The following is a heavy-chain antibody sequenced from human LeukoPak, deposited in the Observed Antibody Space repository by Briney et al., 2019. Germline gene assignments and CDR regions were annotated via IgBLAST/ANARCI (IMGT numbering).Heavy chain of an antibody. CDR3: ARDGNLRYDSSGYYWVY. D-gene: IGHD3-22*01. V-gene: IGHV3-21*01. Sequence: PGGSLRLSCAASGFTFSSYSMNWVRQAPGKGLEWVSSISSSSSYIYYADSVKGRFTISRDNAKNSLYLQMNSLRAEDTAVYYCARDGNLRYDSSGYYWVYWGQGTLVTVSS. CDR2: ISSSSSYI. J-gene: IGHJ4*02. CDR1: GFTFSSYS.